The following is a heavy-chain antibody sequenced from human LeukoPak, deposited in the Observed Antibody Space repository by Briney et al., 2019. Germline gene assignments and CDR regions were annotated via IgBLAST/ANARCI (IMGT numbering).Heavy chain of an antibody. D-gene: IGHD2-2*02. CDR2: IYYSGST. V-gene: IGHV4-30-4*01. CDR3: ARAGRYCSGTSCYIWFDP. Sequence: PSETLSLTCTVSGGSISSGDYYWSWIRQPPGKGLEWIGYIYYSGSTYYNPSLKSRVTISVDTSKNQFSLKLSSVTAADTAVYYCARAGRYCSGTSCYIWFDPWGQGTLVTVSS. J-gene: IGHJ5*02. CDR1: GGSISSGDYY.